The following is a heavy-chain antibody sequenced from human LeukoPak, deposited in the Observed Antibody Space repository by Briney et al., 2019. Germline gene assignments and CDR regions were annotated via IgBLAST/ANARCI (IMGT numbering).Heavy chain of an antibody. CDR2: IIPILGIA. CDR3: ARARRQYNRNYGVDP. D-gene: IGHD1-7*01. Sequence: ASVKVSCKASGGTFSSYAISWVRQAPGQGLEWMGRIIPILGIANCAQKFQGRVTITADKSTSTAYMELSSLRSEDTAVYYCARARRQYNRNYGVDPWGQGTLVTVSS. J-gene: IGHJ5*02. CDR1: GGTFSSYA. V-gene: IGHV1-69*04.